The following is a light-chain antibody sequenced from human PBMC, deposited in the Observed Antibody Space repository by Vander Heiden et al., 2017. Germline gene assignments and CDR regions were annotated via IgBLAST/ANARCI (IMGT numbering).Light chain of an antibody. Sequence: IVMTQSPDSLAVSLGERATINCKSSQSVLYSAKNKNYLAWYQQKPGQPPKLLIYWASTRESGVPDRFSGSGSGTDFTLTISSLQAEDVAVYYCQQYYSTPFTFGPGTKVDIK. CDR3: QQYYSTPFT. CDR1: QSVLYSAKNKNY. V-gene: IGKV4-1*01. J-gene: IGKJ3*01. CDR2: WAS.